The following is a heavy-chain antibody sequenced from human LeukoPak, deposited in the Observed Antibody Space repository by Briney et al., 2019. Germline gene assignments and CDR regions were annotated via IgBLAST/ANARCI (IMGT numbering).Heavy chain of an antibody. D-gene: IGHD2/OR15-2a*01. CDR2: IYYSGPT. J-gene: IGHJ4*02. Sequence: PSETLSLTCTVSSGSVSSDDYYWNWVRQPPGKGLEWIGYIYYSGPTYYNPSLNSRVTISIDTSKNQFSLKLSSVTAADTAVYYCAREPKGGTTSRVDYWGQGTLVTVSS. CDR3: AREPKGGTTSRVDY. CDR1: SGSVSSDDYY. V-gene: IGHV4-30-4*08.